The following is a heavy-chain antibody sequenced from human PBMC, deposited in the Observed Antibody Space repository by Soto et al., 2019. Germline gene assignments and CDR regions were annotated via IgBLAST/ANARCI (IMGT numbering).Heavy chain of an antibody. V-gene: IGHV1-46*01. CDR2: INPSGGST. J-gene: IGHJ6*02. Sequence: ASVKVSCKASGYTFTSYYMHWVRQAPGQGLEWMGIINPSGGSTSYAQKFQGRVTMTRDTSTSTVYMELSSLRSEDTAVYYCARDAVRITIFGVLPKAYYYYVMDLWVHGTTVTVSS. CDR3: ARDAVRITIFGVLPKAYYYYVMDL. D-gene: IGHD3-3*01. CDR1: GYTFTSYY.